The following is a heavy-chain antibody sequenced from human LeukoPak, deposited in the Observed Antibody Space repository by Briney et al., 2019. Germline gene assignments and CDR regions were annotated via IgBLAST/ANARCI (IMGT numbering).Heavy chain of an antibody. D-gene: IGHD3-16*02. V-gene: IGHV3-30*03. CDR1: GFTFSNYG. Sequence: PGRSLRLSCAASGFTFSNYGMHWVRQAPGKGLEWVAVTLYDGSNNYYADSVKGRFTISRDDSNNTLYLQMHGLRAEDTALYFCARDEGAFGGIIVPRDWGQGTLVTVSS. CDR3: ARDEGAFGGIIVPRD. J-gene: IGHJ4*02. CDR2: TLYDGSNN.